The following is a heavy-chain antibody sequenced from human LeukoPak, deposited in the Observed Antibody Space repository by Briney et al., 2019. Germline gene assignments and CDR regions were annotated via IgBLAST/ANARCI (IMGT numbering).Heavy chain of an antibody. J-gene: IGHJ4*02. CDR2: INPNSGGT. V-gene: IGHV1-2*02. CDR1: GYTFTGYY. CDR3: AKYDVVGATTAKFAY. D-gene: IGHD1-26*01. Sequence: ASVKVSCKASGYTFTGYYMHWVRQAPGQGLEWMGWINPNSGGTNYAQKFQGRVTMTRDTSISTAYMELSRLRSEDTAVYYWAKYDVVGATTAKFAYWGQGKLVTVSS.